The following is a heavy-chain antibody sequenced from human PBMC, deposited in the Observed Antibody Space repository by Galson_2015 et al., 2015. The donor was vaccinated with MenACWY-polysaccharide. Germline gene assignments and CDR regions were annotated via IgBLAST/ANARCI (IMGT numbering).Heavy chain of an antibody. Sequence: SLRLSCAASGFSFSDYYMSWIRQAPGTGLERISYINRNGTSIYYAESVKGRFTISRDNAQSSLYLQLNSLRDEDTAVYYCARWARGSAYWGQGTLVTVSS. CDR1: GFSFSDYY. V-gene: IGHV3-11*04. CDR3: ARWARGSAY. J-gene: IGHJ4*02. CDR2: INRNGTSI. D-gene: IGHD3-10*01.